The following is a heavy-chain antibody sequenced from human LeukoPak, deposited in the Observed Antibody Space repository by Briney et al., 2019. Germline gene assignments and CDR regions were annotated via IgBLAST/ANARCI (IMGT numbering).Heavy chain of an antibody. CDR1: GGSISSYY. J-gene: IGHJ6*03. D-gene: IGHD4-11*01. CDR2: IYYSGST. Sequence: SETLSLTCSVSGGSISSYYWSWIRQPPGKGLEWIGYIYYSGSTNYNPSLKSRVTISVDTSKNQFSLKLSSVTAADTAVYYCARASVTYYYYYYMDVWGKGTTVTVSS. V-gene: IGHV4-59*01. CDR3: ARASVTYYYYYYMDV.